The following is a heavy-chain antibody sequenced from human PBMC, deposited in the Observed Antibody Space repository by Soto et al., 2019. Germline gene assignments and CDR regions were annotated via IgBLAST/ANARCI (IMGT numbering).Heavy chain of an antibody. V-gene: IGHV1-69*02. J-gene: IGHJ4*02. CDR3: ARVPPEVVSSSWSGPS. CDR2: IIPILGIA. Sequence: SVKVSCKASGGTFSSYTISWVRQAPGQGLEWMGRIIPILGIANYAQRFQGRVTITADKSTSTAYMELSSLRSEDTAVYYCARVPPEVVSSSWSGPSWGQGTLVTVSS. D-gene: IGHD6-13*01. CDR1: GGTFSSYT.